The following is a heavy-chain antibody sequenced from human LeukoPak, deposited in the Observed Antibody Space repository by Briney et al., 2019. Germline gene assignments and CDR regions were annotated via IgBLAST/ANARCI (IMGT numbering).Heavy chain of an antibody. CDR1: GFAFSNYA. CDR2: INSNGGST. D-gene: IGHD2-2*01. V-gene: IGHV3-64D*06. CDR3: VKGTSTKYYYYGMDV. J-gene: IGHJ6*02. Sequence: GGSLRVSCSASGFAFSNYATHWVRQAPGKGLEYVADINSNGGSTFYADSVKGKFTMSGDNSKNTLYLQMSSLRADDTAVYYCVKGTSTKYYYYGMDVWGQGTTVTVSS.